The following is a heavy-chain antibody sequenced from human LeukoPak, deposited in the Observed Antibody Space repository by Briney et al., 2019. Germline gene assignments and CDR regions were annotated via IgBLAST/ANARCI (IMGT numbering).Heavy chain of an antibody. Sequence: GGSLRLSCAASGFTLSTYAMNWVRQAPGKGLEWVSSINSISSYIYYADSVKGRFTISRDNAKNSLYLQMNSLRAEDTAVYYCARAFPRYCSGGSCYFPLDYWGQGTLVTVSS. CDR2: INSISSYI. J-gene: IGHJ4*02. V-gene: IGHV3-21*01. CDR1: GFTLSTYA. CDR3: ARAFPRYCSGGSCYFPLDY. D-gene: IGHD2-15*01.